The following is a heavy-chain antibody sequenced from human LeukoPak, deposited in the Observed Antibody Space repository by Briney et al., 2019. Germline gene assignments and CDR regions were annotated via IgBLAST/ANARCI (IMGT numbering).Heavy chain of an antibody. J-gene: IGHJ3*02. CDR2: IYYSGST. Sequence: SETLSLTCTVSGGSVSSGSYYWSWIRQPPGKGLEWIGYIYYSGSTNYNPSIKSRVTISVDTSKNQFSLKLSSVTAADTAVYYCARELYYDSSGFGAFDIWGQGTIVTVSS. V-gene: IGHV4-61*01. CDR1: GGSVSSGSYY. CDR3: ARELYYDSSGFGAFDI. D-gene: IGHD3-22*01.